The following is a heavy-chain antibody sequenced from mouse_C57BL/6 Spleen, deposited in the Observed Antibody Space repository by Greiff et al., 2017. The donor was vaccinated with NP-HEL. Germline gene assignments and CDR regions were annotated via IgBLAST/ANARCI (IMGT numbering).Heavy chain of an antibody. D-gene: IGHD1-1*01. CDR3: ARQTVVAHWYFDV. Sequence: EVHLVESGGGLVKPGGSLKLSCAASGFTFSSYTMSWVRQTPEKRLEWVATISGGGGNTYYPDSVKGRFTISRDNAKNTLYLQMSSLRSEDTALYYCARQTVVAHWYFDVWGTGTTVTVSS. V-gene: IGHV5-9*01. CDR1: GFTFSSYT. J-gene: IGHJ1*03. CDR2: ISGGGGNT.